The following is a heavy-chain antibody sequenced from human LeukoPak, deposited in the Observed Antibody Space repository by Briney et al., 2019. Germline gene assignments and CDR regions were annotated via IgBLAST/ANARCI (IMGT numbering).Heavy chain of an antibody. CDR2: IYYSGST. CDR3: ARGGGYSLWGNWFDP. V-gene: IGHV4-39*07. CDR1: GGSISSGSYY. J-gene: IGHJ5*02. D-gene: IGHD5-18*01. Sequence: SETLSLTCTVSGGSISSGSYYWGWIRQPPGKGLEWIGSIYYSGSTYYNPSLKSRVTISVDTSKNQFSLKLSSVTAADTAVYYCARGGGYSLWGNWFDPWGQGTLVTVSS.